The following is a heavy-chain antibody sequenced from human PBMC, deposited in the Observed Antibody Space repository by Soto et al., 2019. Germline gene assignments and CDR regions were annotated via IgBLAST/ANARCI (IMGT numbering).Heavy chain of an antibody. CDR1: GFTFSSYG. CDR3: AKGPIAAAGTAWFGP. D-gene: IGHD6-13*01. V-gene: IGHV3-30*18. J-gene: IGHJ5*02. Sequence: QVQLVESGGGVVQPGRSLRLSCAASGFTFSSYGMHWVRQAPGKGLEWVAVISYDGSNKYYADSVKGRFTISRDNSKNTLYLQMNSLRAEDTAVYYCAKGPIAAAGTAWFGPWGQGTLVTVSS. CDR2: ISYDGSNK.